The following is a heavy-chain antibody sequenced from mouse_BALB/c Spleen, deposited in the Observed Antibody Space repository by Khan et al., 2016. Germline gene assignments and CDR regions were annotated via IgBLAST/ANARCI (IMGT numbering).Heavy chain of an antibody. D-gene: IGHD1-2*01. CDR3: ARLHYYGYMNY. V-gene: IGHV4-1*02. Sequence: EVQLQESGGGLVQPGGSLKLSCAASGFDFSRYWMSWVRQAPGKGLEWIGEINPDSSTINYTPSLKDKFIISRDNANNTLYLQRSKVRSEDTALXFCARLHYYGYMNYWGQGTTLTVSS. J-gene: IGHJ2*01. CDR1: GFDFSRYW. CDR2: INPDSSTI.